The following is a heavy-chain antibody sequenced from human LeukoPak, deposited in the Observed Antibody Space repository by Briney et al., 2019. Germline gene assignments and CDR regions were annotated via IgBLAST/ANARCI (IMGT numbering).Heavy chain of an antibody. V-gene: IGHV3-7*01. Sequence: WETLTLTCTASGGSISSCWMNWVRQPPGKGLEWVANIDKDGSENYYVPCVSGRFTISRDHAQTSMYLRMNARRGEDTAVYSCARDPAAWDHWGQGALVTVSS. J-gene: IGHJ4*02. CDR2: IDKDGSEN. CDR3: ARDPAAWDH. D-gene: IGHD2-15*01. CDR1: GGSISSCW.